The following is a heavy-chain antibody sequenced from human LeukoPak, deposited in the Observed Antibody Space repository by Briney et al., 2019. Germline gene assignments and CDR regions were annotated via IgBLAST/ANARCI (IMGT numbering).Heavy chain of an antibody. CDR1: GFTFSSYA. D-gene: IGHD3-3*01. J-gene: IGHJ4*02. CDR3: ARGLLEWFTY. V-gene: IGHV3-64D*09. Sequence: GGSLRLSCSASGFTFSSYAMHCVRQAPGKGLEYVSAISSNGGSTYYADSVKGRFTISRDNSKNTLYLQMSSLRAEDTAVYYCARGLLEWFTYWGQGTLVTVSS. CDR2: ISSNGGST.